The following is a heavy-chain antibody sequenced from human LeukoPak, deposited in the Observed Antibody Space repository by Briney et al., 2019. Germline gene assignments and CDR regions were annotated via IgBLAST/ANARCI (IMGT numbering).Heavy chain of an antibody. J-gene: IGHJ1*01. D-gene: IGHD3/OR15-3a*01. CDR1: GGSISSGGYY. Sequence: SETLSLTCTVSGGSISSGGYYWSWIRQPPGKGLEWIGYIYHSGSTYYNPSLKSRVTMSVDTSKNQFSLRLSSVTAADTAVYYCAREGSEGLWGQGTLVTVSS. CDR3: AREGSEGL. CDR2: IYHSGST. V-gene: IGHV4-30-2*01.